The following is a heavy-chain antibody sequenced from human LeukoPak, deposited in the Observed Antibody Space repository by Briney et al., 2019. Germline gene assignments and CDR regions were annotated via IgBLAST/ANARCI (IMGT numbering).Heavy chain of an antibody. D-gene: IGHD3-10*01. CDR3: ARDRHYGSGSYKY. V-gene: IGHV3-7*01. J-gene: IGHJ4*02. CDR1: GFTFSSYW. Sequence: GGSLRLSCAASGFTFSSYWMSWVRQAPGKGLEWVANIKQDGSEKYYVDSVKGRSTISRDNAKNSLYLQMNSLRAEDTAVYYCARDRHYGSGSYKYWGQGTLVTVSS. CDR2: IKQDGSEK.